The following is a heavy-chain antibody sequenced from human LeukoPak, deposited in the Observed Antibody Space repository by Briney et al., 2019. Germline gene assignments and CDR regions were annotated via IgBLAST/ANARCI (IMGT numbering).Heavy chain of an antibody. CDR3: ASTVPKGDWVDP. Sequence: GASVKVSCKASGNTFSIYDIKWVRQATGQGPEWMGWMSPKSGKTGYGQKFQGRVTLTRDTSTSTAYMELSRLTSDDTGVYYCASTVPKGDWVDPWGQGTLVTVSS. D-gene: IGHD2-21*02. CDR1: GNTFSIYD. J-gene: IGHJ5*02. V-gene: IGHV1-8*01. CDR2: MSPKSGKT.